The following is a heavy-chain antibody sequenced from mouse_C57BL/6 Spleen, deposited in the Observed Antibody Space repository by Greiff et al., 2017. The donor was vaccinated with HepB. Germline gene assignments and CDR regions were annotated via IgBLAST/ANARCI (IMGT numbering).Heavy chain of an antibody. Sequence: EVQLQQSGAELVRPGASVKLSCTASGFNIKDYYMHWVKQRPEQGLGWIGRIDPEDGDTEYAPKFPGKATMTADKSSNTAYLQLSSLTSEDTAVYYCNGYYEGNYFDYWGQGTTLTVSS. CDR1: GFNIKDYY. J-gene: IGHJ2*01. D-gene: IGHD2-3*01. V-gene: IGHV14-1*01. CDR3: NGYYEGNYFDY. CDR2: IDPEDGDT.